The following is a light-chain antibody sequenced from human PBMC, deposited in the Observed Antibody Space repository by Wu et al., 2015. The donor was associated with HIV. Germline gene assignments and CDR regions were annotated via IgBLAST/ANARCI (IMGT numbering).Light chain of an antibody. Sequence: IQMTQSPSSLSASVGDRVTITCRASQTITYFLSWYQHKPGKAPQLLIYAASSLQSGVPSRFSGSGSGTDFTLTISSLQPEDFATYYCQQSLQSPLAPFGG. CDR2: AAS. V-gene: IGKV1-39*01. J-gene: IGKJ4*01. CDR1: QTITYF. CDR3: QQSLQSPLAP.